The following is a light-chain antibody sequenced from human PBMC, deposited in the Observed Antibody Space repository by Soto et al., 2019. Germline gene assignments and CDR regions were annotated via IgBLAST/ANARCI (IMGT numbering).Light chain of an antibody. V-gene: IGKV3-15*01. Sequence: EIVMTQSPATLSVSPGERATLSCRASQSISSELPWYQQKPGQPPRLLIYGASTRATGVPARFTGSGSGSDFTLTISGLQSEDFAVYYCQQGHNWPLTFGQGTRLEI. CDR3: QQGHNWPLT. CDR2: GAS. J-gene: IGKJ2*01. CDR1: QSISSE.